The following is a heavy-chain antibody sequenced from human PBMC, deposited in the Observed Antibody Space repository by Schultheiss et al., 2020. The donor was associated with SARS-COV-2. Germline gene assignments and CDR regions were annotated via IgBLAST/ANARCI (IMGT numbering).Heavy chain of an antibody. CDR3: ARDLGIAAAGYFDY. V-gene: IGHV3-48*03. CDR1: GFTFSTYA. CDR2: ISSSGSTI. J-gene: IGHJ4*02. D-gene: IGHD6-13*01. Sequence: GGSLRLSCAASGFTFSTYAMHWVRQAPGKGLEWVSYISSSGSTIYYADSVKGRFTISRDNAKNSLYLQMNSLRAEDTAVYYCARDLGIAAAGYFDYWGQGTLVTVSS.